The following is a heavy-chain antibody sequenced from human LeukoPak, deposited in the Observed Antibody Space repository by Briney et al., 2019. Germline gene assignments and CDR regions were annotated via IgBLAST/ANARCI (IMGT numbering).Heavy chain of an antibody. Sequence: GGSLRLSCAASGFTFSTYWMSWVRQAPGKGLEWVANIKQDGSEKYYADSVKGRFTISRDNAENSLYLQMNSLRVEDTALYYCVRRISGSYYSDWGQGTLVTVSS. D-gene: IGHD1-26*01. CDR2: IKQDGSEK. J-gene: IGHJ4*02. CDR1: GFTFSTYW. V-gene: IGHV3-7*04. CDR3: VRRISGSYYSD.